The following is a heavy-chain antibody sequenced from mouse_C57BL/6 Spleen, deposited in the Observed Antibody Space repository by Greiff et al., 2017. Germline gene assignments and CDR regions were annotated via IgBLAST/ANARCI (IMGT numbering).Heavy chain of an antibody. V-gene: IGHV1-69*01. J-gene: IGHJ2*01. CDR2: IDPSDSYT. Sequence: QVHLQQPGAELVMPGASVKLSCKASGYTFTSYWMHWVTQRPGQGLEWIGEIDPSDSYTNYNQKFKGKSTLTVDKSPSTAYMQLSSLTSEDSAVYYCARSYYGSYYFDYWGQGTTLTVSS. CDR1: GYTFTSYW. D-gene: IGHD1-1*01. CDR3: ARSYYGSYYFDY.